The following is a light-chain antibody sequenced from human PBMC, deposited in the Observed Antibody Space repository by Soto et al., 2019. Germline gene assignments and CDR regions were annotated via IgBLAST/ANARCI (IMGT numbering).Light chain of an antibody. J-gene: IGLJ1*01. CDR2: SNT. Sequence: QALLAQTPSASGTPGQRFTISCSGSTSNIGRSTVSWYQQFPGAAPKLLIYSNTQRPLGVPVRFSGSKSDTSASLAISGLQSEDEADYYCATWNDGVFVFGIGTKVTVL. V-gene: IGLV1-44*01. CDR3: ATWNDGVFV. CDR1: TSNIGRST.